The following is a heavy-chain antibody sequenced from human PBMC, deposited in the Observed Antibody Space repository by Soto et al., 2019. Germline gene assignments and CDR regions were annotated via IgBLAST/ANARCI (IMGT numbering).Heavy chain of an antibody. J-gene: IGHJ6*02. CDR3: AKDHLDTAMVTRPYYYGMDV. CDR1: GFTFSSYG. CDR2: ISYDGSNK. V-gene: IGHV3-30*18. Sequence: QVQLVESGGGVVQPGRSLRLSCAASGFTFSSYGMHWVRQAPGKGLEWVAVISYDGSNKYYADSVKGRFTISRDNSKNTLYLQMNSLRAEDTAVYYCAKDHLDTAMVTRPYYYGMDVWGQGTTVTVSS. D-gene: IGHD5-18*01.